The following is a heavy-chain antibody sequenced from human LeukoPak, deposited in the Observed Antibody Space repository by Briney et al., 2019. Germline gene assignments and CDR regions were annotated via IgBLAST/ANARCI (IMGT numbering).Heavy chain of an antibody. V-gene: IGHV4-34*01. J-gene: IGHJ5*02. Sequence: SETLSLTCAVNGGSFSAYYWSWIRQPPGKGLEWIGEINHSGSTNYNPSLKSRVTISVDTSKNQFSLKLSSVTAADTAVYYCARGHSSPASWFDPWGQGTLVTVSS. D-gene: IGHD6-13*01. CDR2: INHSGST. CDR1: GGSFSAYY. CDR3: ARGHSSPASWFDP.